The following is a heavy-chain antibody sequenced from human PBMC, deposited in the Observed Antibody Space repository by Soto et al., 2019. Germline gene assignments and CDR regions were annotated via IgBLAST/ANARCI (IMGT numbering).Heavy chain of an antibody. V-gene: IGHV1-18*01. D-gene: IGHD3-10*01. CDR3: ARDEMAGWFGELTDDY. J-gene: IGHJ4*02. CDR2: ISAYNGNT. CDR1: GYTFTSYG. Sequence: QVQLVQSGAEVKKPGASVKVSCKASGYTFTSYGISWVRQSPGQGLEWMGWISAYNGNTNYAQKLQGRVTMTTDTSTSTAYMELRSLRSDDTAVYYCARDEMAGWFGELTDDYWGQGTLVTVSS.